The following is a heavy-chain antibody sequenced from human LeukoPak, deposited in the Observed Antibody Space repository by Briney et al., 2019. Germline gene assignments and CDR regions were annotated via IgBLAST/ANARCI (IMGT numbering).Heavy chain of an antibody. CDR3: ARNGGNSDFDY. J-gene: IGHJ4*02. CDR1: GGSISSSSGNC. CDR2: IYHSGST. V-gene: IGHV4-4*02. D-gene: IGHD4-23*01. Sequence: PSETLSLTCAVSGGSISSSSGNCWTWVRQPPGKGLEWIGEIYHSGSTNYNPSLKSRVTMLLDKSKNQFSLKLSSVTAADTAVYYCARNGGNSDFDYWGQGTLVTVSS.